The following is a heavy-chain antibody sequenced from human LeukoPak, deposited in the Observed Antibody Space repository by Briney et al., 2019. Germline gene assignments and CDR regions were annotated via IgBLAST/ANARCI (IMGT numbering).Heavy chain of an antibody. V-gene: IGHV3-30*04. Sequence: GRSLRLSCAASGFTFSSYAMHWVRQAPGKGLEWVAVISYDGSNKYYADSVKGRFTISRGNSKNTLYLQMNSLRAEDTAVYYCARGLGATQRGGSDYWGQGTLVTVSS. J-gene: IGHJ4*02. CDR2: ISYDGSNK. CDR3: ARGLGATQRGGSDY. CDR1: GFTFSSYA. D-gene: IGHD1-26*01.